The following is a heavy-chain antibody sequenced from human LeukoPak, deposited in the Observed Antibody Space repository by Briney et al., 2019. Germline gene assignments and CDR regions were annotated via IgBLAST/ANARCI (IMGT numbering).Heavy chain of an antibody. D-gene: IGHD3-3*01. Sequence: PGGSLRLSCAASGFTFDDYAFPWVRQAPGKGLEWVSGINWNSGRIDYADSVKGRFTISRDNAKNSLYLQMNSPRVEDKAFYYCAESVYDPRDGFDIWGQGTMVTVSS. J-gene: IGHJ3*02. V-gene: IGHV3-9*01. CDR3: AESVYDPRDGFDI. CDR1: GFTFDDYA. CDR2: INWNSGRI.